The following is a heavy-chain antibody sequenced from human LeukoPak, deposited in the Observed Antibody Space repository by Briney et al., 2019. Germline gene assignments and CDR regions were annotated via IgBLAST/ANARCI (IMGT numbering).Heavy chain of an antibody. V-gene: IGHV3-7*03. Sequence: GGSLRLSCAASGFTFSSYWMSWVRQAPGKGLEWVANMNPDGSEKYFLDSVKGRFSISRDNAKSSLYLQMNSLRAEDTAVYYCARDRYCSGGSCYSALNIYWGQGTLVTVSS. CDR1: GFTFSSYW. CDR3: ARDRYCSGGSCYSALNIY. J-gene: IGHJ4*02. CDR2: MNPDGSEK. D-gene: IGHD2-15*01.